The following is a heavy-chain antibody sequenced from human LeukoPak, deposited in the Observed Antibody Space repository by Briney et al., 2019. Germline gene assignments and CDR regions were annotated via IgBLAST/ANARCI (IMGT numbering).Heavy chain of an antibody. Sequence: PSETLSLTCTVSGSSISSFYWSWIRQPAGKGLEWIGRIYSSGSTNYNPSLKSRVTMSLDTSKSQFSLKVNSVTAADAAVYYCARGEVVGSNPDYFDNWSQGTLVTVSS. J-gene: IGHJ4*02. CDR1: GSSISSFY. V-gene: IGHV4-4*07. CDR3: ARGEVVGSNPDYFDN. CDR2: IYSSGST. D-gene: IGHD1-26*01.